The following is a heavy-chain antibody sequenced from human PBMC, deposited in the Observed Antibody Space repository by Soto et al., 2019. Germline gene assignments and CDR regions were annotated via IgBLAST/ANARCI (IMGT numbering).Heavy chain of an antibody. Sequence: SETLSLTCSVSGGSIRSNYWIWIRQPAGKALEWIGRIYTSGTTNYNPSLKSRATMLIDTSKNQFSLILSSVTAADTGVYYCAREGASGFGMDVWGQGTTVTVSS. J-gene: IGHJ6*02. CDR1: GGSIRSNY. CDR2: IYTSGTT. D-gene: IGHD1-26*01. CDR3: AREGASGFGMDV. V-gene: IGHV4-4*07.